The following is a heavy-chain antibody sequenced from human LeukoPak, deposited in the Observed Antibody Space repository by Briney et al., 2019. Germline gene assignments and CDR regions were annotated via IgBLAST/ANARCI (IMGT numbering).Heavy chain of an antibody. CDR2: INTNTGNP. V-gene: IGHV7-4-1*02. D-gene: IGHD3-22*01. CDR3: ARVSGYNVAYYYYGMDV. Sequence: GASVEVSCKASGYTFTSYAMNWVRQAPGQGLEWMGWINTNTGNPTYAQGFTGRFVFSLDTSVSTAYLQISSLKAEDTAVYYCARVSGYNVAYYYYGMDVWGQGTTVTVSS. CDR1: GYTFTSYA. J-gene: IGHJ6*02.